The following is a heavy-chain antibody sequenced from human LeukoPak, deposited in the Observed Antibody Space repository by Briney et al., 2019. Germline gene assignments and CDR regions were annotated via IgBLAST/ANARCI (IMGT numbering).Heavy chain of an antibody. CDR1: GYTFTSYY. V-gene: IGHV1-46*01. CDR3: ARLVLGSGSRGFDY. D-gene: IGHD3-10*01. CDR2: INPSGGST. J-gene: IGHJ4*02. Sequence: ASVKVSCKASGYTFTSYYMHWVRQAPGQGLEWMGIINPSGGSTSYAQKFQGRVTMTTDTSTSTAYMELRSLRSDDTAVFYCARLVLGSGSRGFDYWGQGTLVTVSS.